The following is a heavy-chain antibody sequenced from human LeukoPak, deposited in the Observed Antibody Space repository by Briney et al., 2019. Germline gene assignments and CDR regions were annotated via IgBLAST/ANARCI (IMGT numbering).Heavy chain of an antibody. V-gene: IGHV4-39*07. Sequence: SETLSLTCTVSGGSISSGGYYWSWIRQPPGKGLEWIGEINHSGSTNYNPSLKSRVTISVDTSKNQFSLKLSSVTAADTAVYYCARGPPRGNSRRRREGYFQHWGQGTLVTVSS. J-gene: IGHJ1*01. D-gene: IGHD4-23*01. CDR2: INHSGST. CDR1: GGSISSGGYY. CDR3: ARGPPRGNSRRRREGYFQH.